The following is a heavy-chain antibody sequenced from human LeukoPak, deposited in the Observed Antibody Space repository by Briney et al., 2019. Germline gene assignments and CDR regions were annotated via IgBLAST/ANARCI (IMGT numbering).Heavy chain of an antibody. D-gene: IGHD6-6*01. J-gene: IGHJ4*02. CDR2: INPNSGGT. CDR1: GGTFSSYA. Sequence: ASVKVSCKASGGTFSSYAISWVRQAPGQGLEWMGRINPNSGGTNYAQKFQGRVTMTRDTSISTAYMELSRLRSDDTAVYYCARAPLYSSFYFDYWGQGTLVTVSS. V-gene: IGHV1-2*02. CDR3: ARAPLYSSFYFDY.